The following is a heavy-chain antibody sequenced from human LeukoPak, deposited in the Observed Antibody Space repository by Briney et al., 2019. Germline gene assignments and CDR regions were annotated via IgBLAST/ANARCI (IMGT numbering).Heavy chain of an antibody. CDR2: IYPRDGSI. V-gene: IGHV1-46*01. Sequence: LEWMGMIYPRDGSISYAQKFQGRVTVTRDTSTSTVHMELSGLRSEDTAVYYCARDQEGFDYWGQGTLVTVSS. J-gene: IGHJ4*02. CDR3: ARDQEGFDY.